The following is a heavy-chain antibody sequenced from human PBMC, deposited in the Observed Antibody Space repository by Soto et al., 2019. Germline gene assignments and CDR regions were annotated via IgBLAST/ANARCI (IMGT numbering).Heavy chain of an antibody. J-gene: IGHJ4*02. D-gene: IGHD6-6*01. CDR2: INHSGST. Sequence: SETLSLTCAVYGGSFSGYYWSWIRQPPGKGLEWIGEINHSGSTNYNPSLKSRVTISVDTSKIQFSLKLSSVTAADTAVYYCARRDYSSSSSYFDYWGQGTLVTVSS. CDR1: GGSFSGYY. CDR3: ARRDYSSSSSYFDY. V-gene: IGHV4-34*01.